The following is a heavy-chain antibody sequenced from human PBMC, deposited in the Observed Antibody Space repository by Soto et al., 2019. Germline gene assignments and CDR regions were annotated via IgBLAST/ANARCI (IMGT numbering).Heavy chain of an antibody. J-gene: IGHJ4*02. V-gene: IGHV3-23*01. D-gene: IGHD3-10*01. CDR3: AKVPYLWFGPPFDY. CDR2: ISGSGGST. Sequence: LRLSCAASGFTFSSYAMSWVRQAPGKGLEWVSAISGSGGSTYYADSVKGRFTISRDNSKNTLYLQMNSLRAEDTAVYYCAKVPYLWFGPPFDYWGQGTLVTVSS. CDR1: GFTFSSYA.